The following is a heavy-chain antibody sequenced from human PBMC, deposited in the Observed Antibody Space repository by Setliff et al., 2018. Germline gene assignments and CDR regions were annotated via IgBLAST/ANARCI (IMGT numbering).Heavy chain of an antibody. D-gene: IGHD3-10*01. V-gene: IGHV1-3*01. Sequence: ASVKVSCKASGYTFTDYAIHWVRQAPGQRPEWMGWINPDKGNTKYSQKFQDRVTIIRDTPASTAYMELSSLRSEDTAVYYCARDVSPYGSGNYYVINWFDPWGQGTLVTVSS. J-gene: IGHJ5*02. CDR2: INPDKGNT. CDR1: GYTFTDYA. CDR3: ARDVSPYGSGNYYVINWFDP.